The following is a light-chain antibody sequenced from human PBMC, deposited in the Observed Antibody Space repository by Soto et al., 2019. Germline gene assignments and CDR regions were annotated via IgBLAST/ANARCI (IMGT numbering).Light chain of an antibody. V-gene: IGKV3-15*01. CDR3: QQYNNWPQT. Sequence: ERVMTQSPATLSVSPGERATLSCRASQTISTNLVWYQQKPGQAPRILIYAASTRAPGIPGRFSGRGSGKEFTLTISGLQSEDVAVYYCQQYNNWPQTFGKGTKVEIK. J-gene: IGKJ1*01. CDR1: QTISTN. CDR2: AAS.